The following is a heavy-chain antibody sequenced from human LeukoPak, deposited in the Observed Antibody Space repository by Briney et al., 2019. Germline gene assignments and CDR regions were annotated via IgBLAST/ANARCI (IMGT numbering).Heavy chain of an antibody. CDR3: AREAGYFWSGYFFDY. D-gene: IGHD3-3*01. Sequence: ASVKVSCKASGGTFSSYAISWVRQAPGQGLEWMGGIIPIFGTANYAQKFQGRVTITTDESTSTAYMELSSLRSEDTAVYYCAREAGYFWSGYFFDYWGQGTLVTVSS. CDR1: GGTFSSYA. J-gene: IGHJ4*02. V-gene: IGHV1-69*05. CDR2: IIPIFGTA.